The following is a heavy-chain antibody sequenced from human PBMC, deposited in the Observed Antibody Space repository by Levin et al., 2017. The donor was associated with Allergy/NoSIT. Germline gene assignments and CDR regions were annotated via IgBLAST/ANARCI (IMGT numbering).Heavy chain of an antibody. CDR2: ISSSSSYT. V-gene: IGHV3-11*05. CDR3: AREGGPVLRYLFDI. CDR1: GFTFSDYY. D-gene: IGHD3-9*01. J-gene: IGHJ3*02. Sequence: PGGSLRLSCAASGFTFSDYYMSWIRQAPGKGLEWVSYISSSSSYTNYADSVKGRFTISRDNAKNSLYLQMNSLRAEDTAVYYCAREGGPVLRYLFDIWGQGTMVTVSS.